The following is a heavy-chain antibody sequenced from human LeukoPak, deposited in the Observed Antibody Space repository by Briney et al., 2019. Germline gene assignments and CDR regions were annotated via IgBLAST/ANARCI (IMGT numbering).Heavy chain of an antibody. Sequence: GGSLRLSCAASGFTFSSYAMSWVPQAPGRGLEWASAISGSGGSTYYADSVKGRFTISRDNSKNTLYLQMNSLRAEDTAVYYCAKAPRWFGELAEWGQGTLVTVSS. CDR3: AKAPRWFGELAE. CDR1: GFTFSSYA. J-gene: IGHJ4*02. V-gene: IGHV3-23*01. CDR2: ISGSGGST. D-gene: IGHD3-10*01.